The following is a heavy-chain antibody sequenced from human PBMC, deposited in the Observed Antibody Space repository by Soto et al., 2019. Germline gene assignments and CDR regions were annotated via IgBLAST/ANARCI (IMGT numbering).Heavy chain of an antibody. V-gene: IGHV1-18*01. J-gene: IGHJ3*02. CDR2: ISAYNGNT. CDR1: GYTFTSYG. Sequence: ASVKVSCKASGYTFTSYGISWVRQAPGQGLEWMGWISAYNGNTNYAQKLQGRVTMTTDTSTSTAYMELRSLRSDDTAVYYCARDWYPVLRYFDWLSTLDAFDIWGQGTMVTVSS. CDR3: ARDWYPVLRYFDWLSTLDAFDI. D-gene: IGHD3-9*01.